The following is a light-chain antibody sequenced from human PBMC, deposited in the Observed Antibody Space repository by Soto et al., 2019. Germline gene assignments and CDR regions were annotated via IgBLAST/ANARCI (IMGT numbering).Light chain of an antibody. CDR2: GAS. CDR3: QQYDNLLYT. Sequence: DIPLTQSPSSLSASVGDRVTITCQASRDIINSLNWYQQRPGKAPKLLIHGASSLETGVPSRFSGSGSGTSFTFTISSLQPEDIATYYCQQYDNLLYTFGQGTKLE. CDR1: RDIINS. J-gene: IGKJ2*01. V-gene: IGKV1-33*01.